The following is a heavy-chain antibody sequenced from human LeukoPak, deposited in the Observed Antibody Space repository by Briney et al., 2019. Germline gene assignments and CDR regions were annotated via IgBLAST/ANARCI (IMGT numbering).Heavy chain of an antibody. Sequence: SQTLSLTCAISGDSVSSHSSAWNWIRQSPSRGLEWLGRTYYRSKWYHDYAVSVRSRISINPDTSKNQFSLQLSSVTPEDTAVYYCARDPAYNYGMDVWGQGTTVTVS. J-gene: IGHJ6*02. CDR2: TYYRSKWYH. CDR3: ARDPAYNYGMDV. CDR1: GDSVSSHSSA. V-gene: IGHV6-1*01. D-gene: IGHD2-2*01.